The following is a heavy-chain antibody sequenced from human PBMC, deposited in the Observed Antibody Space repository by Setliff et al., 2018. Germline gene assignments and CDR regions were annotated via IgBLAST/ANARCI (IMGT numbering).Heavy chain of an antibody. CDR1: GLSFRDHF. D-gene: IGHD3-22*01. J-gene: IGHJ4*02. Sequence: GGSLRLSCAASGLSFRDHFMDWVRQAPGKGLEWVSTISGRGSSTYYADSVKGRFTISRVNSKNTLYLQMSSLRAEDTAIYYCANNYYDTTMGYYFDYWGQGTQVTVSS. V-gene: IGHV3-23*01. CDR2: ISGRGSST. CDR3: ANNYYDTTMGYYFDY.